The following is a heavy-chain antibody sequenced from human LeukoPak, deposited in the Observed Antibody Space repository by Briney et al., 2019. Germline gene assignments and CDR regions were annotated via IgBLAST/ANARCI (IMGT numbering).Heavy chain of an antibody. CDR2: IKSDGSST. Sequence: GGSLRLSCAASGFTFSSFWMHWVRQAPGKGLVWVSRIKSDGSSTSYADSVKGRFTISRDNAENTLYLQMNSLRAEDTAVYYCARDLDYGGYSNFEYWGQGTLVTVSS. J-gene: IGHJ4*02. CDR3: ARDLDYGGYSNFEY. V-gene: IGHV3-74*01. CDR1: GFTFSSFW. D-gene: IGHD4-23*01.